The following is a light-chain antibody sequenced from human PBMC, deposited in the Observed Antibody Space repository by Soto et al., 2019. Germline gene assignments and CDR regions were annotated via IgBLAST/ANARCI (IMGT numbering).Light chain of an antibody. J-gene: IGKJ3*01. CDR1: QSVSSSY. CDR2: GAS. V-gene: IGKV3-20*01. Sequence: EIVLTQSPGTLSLSPGEKANLSCRASQSVSSSYLAWYQQKPGQAPRLLIYGASSRATGIPDRFSGSGSGTDFTLTISRLEPEDFAVYYCQKYGSSLFTFGPGTKVDIK. CDR3: QKYGSSLFT.